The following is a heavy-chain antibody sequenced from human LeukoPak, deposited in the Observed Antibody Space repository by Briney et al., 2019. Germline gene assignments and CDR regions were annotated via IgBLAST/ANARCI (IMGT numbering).Heavy chain of an antibody. D-gene: IGHD4-17*01. CDR3: AKLTVTTTSGSFFFDY. CDR1: GFTFSSYG. CDR2: ISYDGSNK. J-gene: IGHJ4*02. V-gene: IGHV3-30*18. Sequence: PGGSLRLSCAASGFTFSSYGMHWVRQAPGKGLEWVAVISYDGSNKYYADSVKGRFTISRDNSKNTLYLQMNGLRAEDTAMYYCAKLTVTTTSGSFFFDYWGQGTPVTVSS.